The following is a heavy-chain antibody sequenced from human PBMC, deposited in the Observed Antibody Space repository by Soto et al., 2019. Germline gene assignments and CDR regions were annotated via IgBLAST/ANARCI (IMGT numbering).Heavy chain of an antibody. D-gene: IGHD3-16*01. CDR2: ISVSGGST. CDR3: AKGDLFVGGTIYGMDV. J-gene: IGHJ6*02. Sequence: PGGSLGLSCAVSLSSYAMTWVRQAPGKGLEWVAGISVSGGSTNYAVSVKGRFTISRDNDKNTVYLQMNSLRAEDTAVYYCAKGDLFVGGTIYGMDVWGQGTTVTVSS. CDR1: LSSYA. V-gene: IGHV3-23*01.